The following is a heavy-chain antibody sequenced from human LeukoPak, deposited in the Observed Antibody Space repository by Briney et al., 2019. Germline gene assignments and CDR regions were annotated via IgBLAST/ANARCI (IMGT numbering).Heavy chain of an antibody. D-gene: IGHD6-19*01. V-gene: IGHV4-4*07. Sequence: SETLSLTCSISGGSFTTHFWSWVRQPAGKGLEWIGRIYPSGNTNYNPSLKSRLNLSVDTSKNQFSLKLSSVTAADTAVYYCARGVASGWYRELYDYWGQGTLVTVSS. J-gene: IGHJ4*02. CDR1: GGSFTTHF. CDR3: ARGVASGWYRELYDY. CDR2: IYPSGNT.